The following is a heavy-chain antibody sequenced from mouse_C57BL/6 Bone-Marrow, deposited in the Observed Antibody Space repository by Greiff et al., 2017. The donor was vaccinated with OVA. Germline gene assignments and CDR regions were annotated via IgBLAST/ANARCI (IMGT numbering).Heavy chain of an antibody. V-gene: IGHV1-5*01. D-gene: IGHD1-1*01. CDR3: TRSNYYGRRFDY. J-gene: IGHJ2*01. CDR1: GYTFTSYW. Sequence: EVQLQQSGTVLARPGASVKMSCKTSGYTFTSYWMHWVKQRPGLGLEWIGAIYPGNSGTSYNQKFKGKAKLTAVTSASTAYMELSSLTNEDSAVYYCTRSNYYGRRFDYWGQGTTLTVSS. CDR2: IYPGNSGT.